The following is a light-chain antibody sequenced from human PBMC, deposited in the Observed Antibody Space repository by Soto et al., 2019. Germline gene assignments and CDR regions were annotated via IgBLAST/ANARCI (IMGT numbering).Light chain of an antibody. J-gene: IGLJ2*01. CDR1: SSDVGGSNY. Sequence: QSALTQPRSVSGSPGQSVTISCTGTSSDVGGSNYVSWYQQHPGKAPKLMICDVSKRPSGVPDRFSGSKSGNTASLTISGLQAAAEADYYCCSYAGSYTLVFGGGTKLTAL. V-gene: IGLV2-11*01. CDR3: CSYAGSYTLV. CDR2: DVS.